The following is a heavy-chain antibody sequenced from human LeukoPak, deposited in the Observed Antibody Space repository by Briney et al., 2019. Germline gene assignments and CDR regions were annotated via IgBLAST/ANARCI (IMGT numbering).Heavy chain of an antibody. CDR2: ISSTSSTI. Sequence: GGSLRLSCVASGLSFKSYTMNWVRQAPWKGLEWVSYISSTSSTIYYADSVAGRFTISRDNAKKSLYLQMNSLRAEDTAVYYCARMGDLSNGWRHDYGHQPYYYYYYGMDVWGQGTTVTVSS. V-gene: IGHV3-48*04. CDR3: ARMGDLSNGWRHDYGHQPYYYYYYGMDV. D-gene: IGHD4-17*01. CDR1: GLSFKSYT. J-gene: IGHJ6*02.